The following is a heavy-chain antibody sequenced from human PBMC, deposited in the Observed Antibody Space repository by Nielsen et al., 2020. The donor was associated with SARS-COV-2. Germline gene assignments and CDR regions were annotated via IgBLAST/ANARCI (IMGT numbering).Heavy chain of an antibody. V-gene: IGHV4-61*05. D-gene: IGHD2-2*01. Sequence: SETLSLTCTVSGGSISSSSYYWGWIRQPPGKGLEWIGYIYYSGSTNYNPSLKSRVTISVDTSKNQFSLKLSSVTAADTAVYYCASGIVVAFDAFDIWGQGTMVTVSS. CDR3: ASGIVVAFDAFDI. J-gene: IGHJ3*02. CDR1: GGSISSSSYY. CDR2: IYYSGST.